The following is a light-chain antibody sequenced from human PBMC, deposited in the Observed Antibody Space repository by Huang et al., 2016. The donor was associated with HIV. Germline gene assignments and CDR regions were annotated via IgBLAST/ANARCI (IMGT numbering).Light chain of an antibody. Sequence: DIVMTQFAVSLSVTPGEPASISCKSSQSLLHSYGYNYLDWYLQKPGQSPHLLIYLASNRASGVPDRFSGSGSGTDFALNISAVEAEDAGVYYCMQALQTPITFGQGTRLEIK. J-gene: IGKJ5*01. CDR3: MQALQTPIT. V-gene: IGKV2-28*01. CDR2: LAS. CDR1: QSLLHSYGYNY.